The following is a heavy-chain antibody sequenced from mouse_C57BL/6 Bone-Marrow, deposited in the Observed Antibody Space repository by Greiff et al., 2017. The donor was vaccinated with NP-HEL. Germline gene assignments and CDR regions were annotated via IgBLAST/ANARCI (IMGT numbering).Heavy chain of an antibody. Sequence: QVQLKQSGAELVRPGASVKLSCKASGYTFTDYYINWVKQRPGQGLEWIARIYPGSGNTYYNEKFKGKATLTAEKSSSTAYMQLSSLTSEDSAVYFCARENYGNPFAYWGQGTLVTVSA. D-gene: IGHD2-1*01. V-gene: IGHV1-76*01. J-gene: IGHJ3*01. CDR3: ARENYGNPFAY. CDR2: IYPGSGNT. CDR1: GYTFTDYY.